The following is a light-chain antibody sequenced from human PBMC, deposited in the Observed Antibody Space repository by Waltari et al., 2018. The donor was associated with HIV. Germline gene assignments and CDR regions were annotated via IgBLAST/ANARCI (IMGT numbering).Light chain of an antibody. CDR1: SSNIGADYD. CDR3: QSYDSTLNAAVV. Sequence: QSVLTQPPSVSGAPGQRVTISCTGSSSNIGADYDVHRNQQITGTAPKLLSSGNKNRPSGVPDRFSASKSGTSASLAITGLQPEDEADYFCQSYDSTLNAAVVFGGGTKLTVL. CDR2: GNK. J-gene: IGLJ2*01. V-gene: IGLV1-40*01.